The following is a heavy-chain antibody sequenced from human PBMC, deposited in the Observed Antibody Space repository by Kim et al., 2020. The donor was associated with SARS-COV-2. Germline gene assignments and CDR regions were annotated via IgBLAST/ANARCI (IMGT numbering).Heavy chain of an antibody. V-gene: IGHV3-33*05. CDR1: GFAFSYYG. Sequence: GGSLRLSCAASGFAFSYYGMHWVRQAPGKGLEWVAIISYDGNNKYYADSVKGRFTVSRDNSKNTLYLQMSSLRAGDTAVYYCARDLLRYSDWLSYGMDVWGQGTTVTVPS. J-gene: IGHJ6*02. CDR2: ISYDGNNK. CDR3: ARDLLRYSDWLSYGMDV. D-gene: IGHD3-9*01.